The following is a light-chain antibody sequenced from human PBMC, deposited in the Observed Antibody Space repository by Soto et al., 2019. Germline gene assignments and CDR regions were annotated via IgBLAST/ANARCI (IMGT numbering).Light chain of an antibody. CDR3: QQYGSSPPWT. Sequence: EIVLTQSPGTLSLSPGERATLSCRASQSVSSSYLAWYQQKPGQAPRLLIYGASSRATGIPDRFSGSGSGTEFTLNISRLEPEDFEVYYCQQYGSSPPWTFGQGTKVEIK. J-gene: IGKJ1*01. CDR2: GAS. CDR1: QSVSSSY. V-gene: IGKV3-20*01.